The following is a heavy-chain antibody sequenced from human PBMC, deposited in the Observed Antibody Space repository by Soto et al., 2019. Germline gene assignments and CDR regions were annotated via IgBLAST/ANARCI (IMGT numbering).Heavy chain of an antibody. V-gene: IGHV3-30*03. CDR2: ISYDGSKK. CDR3: ARDRGQYDSRGNSDH. D-gene: IGHD3-22*01. CDR1: GFTFSSYG. Sequence: PGGSLRLSCAASGFTFSSYGMHWVRQAPGKGLEWVAVISYDGSKKEYLDSVKGRFTISRDDPKNTLYLQMDSLRAEDTAVYYCARDRGQYDSRGNSDHWGQGTQVTVSS. J-gene: IGHJ4*02.